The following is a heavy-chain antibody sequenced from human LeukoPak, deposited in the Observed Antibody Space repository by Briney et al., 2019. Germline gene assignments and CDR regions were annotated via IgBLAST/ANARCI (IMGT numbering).Heavy chain of an antibody. Sequence: GGSLRLSCAASGIGFQGSAVHWVRQSSGRGLEWVGCMRDRNKNYATIYGASMRGRFTISRDDSMNTATLQLNSLRTEDTAVYFCIRHVEYVTPDSWGQGTLVTASS. CDR1: GIGFQGSA. CDR3: IRHVEYVTPDS. V-gene: IGHV3-73*01. J-gene: IGHJ4*02. D-gene: IGHD2-21*02. CDR2: MRDRNKNYAT.